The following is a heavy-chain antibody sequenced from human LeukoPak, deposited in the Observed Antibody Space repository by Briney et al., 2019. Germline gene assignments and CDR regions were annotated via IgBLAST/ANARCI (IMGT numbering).Heavy chain of an antibody. J-gene: IGHJ4*02. V-gene: IGHV1-2*02. CDR2: INPNSGGT. D-gene: IGHD3-10*01. Sequence: ASVKVSCKASGYTFTGYYMYWVRQAPGQGLEWMGWINPNSGGTNYAQKFQGRVTMTRDTSISTAYMELSRLRSDDTAVYYCAGSLLWFGELLENWGQGTLVTVSS. CDR1: GYTFTGYY. CDR3: AGSLLWFGELLEN.